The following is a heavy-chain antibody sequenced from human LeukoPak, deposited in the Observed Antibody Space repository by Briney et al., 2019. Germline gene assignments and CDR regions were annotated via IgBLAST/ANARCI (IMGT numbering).Heavy chain of an antibody. J-gene: IGHJ4*02. D-gene: IGHD6-19*01. CDR2: ISSSSSYI. V-gene: IGHV3-21*01. Sequence: PSGSLTLSCAASGFTFSSYSMNWVRQAPGKGLEWVSSISSSSSYIYYADSVKGRFTISRDNAKNSLYLQMNSLRAEDTAVYYCARSGYSSGGGDYWGQGTLVTVSS. CDR1: GFTFSSYS. CDR3: ARSGYSSGGGDY.